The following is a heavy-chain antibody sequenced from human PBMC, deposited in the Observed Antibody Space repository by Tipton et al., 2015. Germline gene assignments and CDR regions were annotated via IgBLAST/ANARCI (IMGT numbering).Heavy chain of an antibody. D-gene: IGHD4/OR15-4a*01. CDR3: ARGGFMVAGRGHDGFDI. V-gene: IGHV3-23*01. Sequence: SLRLSCAASGFTFSSYAMSWVRQAPGKGLEWVSSISGTGVRTHHADSVKGRFTISRDNAKNSLYLQMNSLRAEDTAVYYCARGGFMVAGRGHDGFDIWGQGTMVTVSS. CDR1: GFTFSSYA. J-gene: IGHJ3*02. CDR2: ISGTGVRT.